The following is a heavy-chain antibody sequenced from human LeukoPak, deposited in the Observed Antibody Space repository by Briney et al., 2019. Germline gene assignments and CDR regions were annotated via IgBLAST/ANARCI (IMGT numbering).Heavy chain of an antibody. D-gene: IGHD6-13*01. J-gene: IGHJ4*02. V-gene: IGHV3-15*01. CDR1: GFTFIDAW. CDR3: ATIRDSSSWAFDY. Sequence: GGSLRLSCAASGFTFIDAWMSWVRQAPGKGLEWVGRIKSKAGGGTPDYAAPVKGRFTISRDDSQNTLYVQMDSLTTDDTAVYYCATIRDSSSWAFDYWGQGILVTVSS. CDR2: IKSKAGGGTP.